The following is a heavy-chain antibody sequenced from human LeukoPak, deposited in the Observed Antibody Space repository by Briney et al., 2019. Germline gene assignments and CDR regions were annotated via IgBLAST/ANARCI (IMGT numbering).Heavy chain of an antibody. Sequence: PSETLSLTCTVSGGSISSYYWSWIRQPPGKGLEWIGYIYYSGSTNYNPSLKSRVTISVDTSKNQFSLKLSSVTAADTAVYYCARLRVPHAFDIWGQGTMVTVSS. V-gene: IGHV4-59*08. CDR2: IYYSGST. J-gene: IGHJ3*02. CDR1: GGSISSYY. CDR3: ARLRVPHAFDI.